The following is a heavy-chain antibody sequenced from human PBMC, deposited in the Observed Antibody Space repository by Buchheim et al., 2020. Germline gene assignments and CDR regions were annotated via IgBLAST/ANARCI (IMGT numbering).Heavy chain of an antibody. D-gene: IGHD6-13*01. Sequence: QVQLVESGGGVVQPGRSLRLSCAASGFTFSSYAIHWVRQAPGKGPEWVAVISFDGGNKYYADSVKGRFTMSRDNSKNTVYLQLNSLRAEDTAVYYCAKTISSSWYGDFDCWGQGAL. CDR3: AKTISSSWYGDFDC. V-gene: IGHV3-30*04. J-gene: IGHJ4*02. CDR1: GFTFSSYA. CDR2: ISFDGGNK.